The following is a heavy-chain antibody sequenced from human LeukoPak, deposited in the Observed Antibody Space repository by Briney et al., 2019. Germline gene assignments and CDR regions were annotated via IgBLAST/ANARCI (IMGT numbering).Heavy chain of an antibody. D-gene: IGHD3-22*01. V-gene: IGHV3-66*02. J-gene: IGHJ3*02. CDR2: IYSGGST. Sequence: GGSLRLSCAASGFTVSSNYMSWVRQAPGKGLEWVSGIYSGGSTYYADSVKGRFTISRDNSKNTLYLQMNSLRAEDTAVYYCARGFTMIVVVPKRGAFDIWGQGTMVTVSS. CDR3: ARGFTMIVVVPKRGAFDI. CDR1: GFTVSSNY.